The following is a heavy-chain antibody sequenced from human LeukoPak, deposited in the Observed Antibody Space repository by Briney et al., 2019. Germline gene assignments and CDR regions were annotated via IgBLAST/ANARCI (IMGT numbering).Heavy chain of an antibody. Sequence: PSETLSLTCTVSGGSISSYYWSWIRQPPGKGLEWIGYIYYSGSTNYNPSLKSRVTISVDTSKNQFSLKLSSVTAADTAVYYCARLALSYYDFWSGYSTGWFDPWGQGTLVTVSS. CDR1: GGSISSYY. D-gene: IGHD3-3*01. J-gene: IGHJ5*02. CDR3: ARLALSYYDFWSGYSTGWFDP. V-gene: IGHV4-59*01. CDR2: IYYSGST.